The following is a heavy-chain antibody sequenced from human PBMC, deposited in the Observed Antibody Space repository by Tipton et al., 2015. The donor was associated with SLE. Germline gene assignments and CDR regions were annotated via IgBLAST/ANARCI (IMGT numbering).Heavy chain of an antibody. Sequence: RSLRLSCAASGFTFSSYGMHWVRQAPGKGLEWVAVIWYDGSNKYYADSVKGRFTISRDNSKNTLYLQMNSLRAEDTAVYYCARSKRPVAFDIWGQGTMVTVSS. V-gene: IGHV3-33*01. CDR2: IWYDGSNK. CDR1: GFTFSSYG. J-gene: IGHJ3*02. CDR3: ARSKRPVAFDI.